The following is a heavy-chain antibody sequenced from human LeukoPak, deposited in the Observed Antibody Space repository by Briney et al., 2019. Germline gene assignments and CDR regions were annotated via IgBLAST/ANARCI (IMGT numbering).Heavy chain of an antibody. Sequence: SETLSLTCTVSGYSISSGYYWGWIRQPPGKGLEWIGSIYHSGSTYYNPSLKSRVTISVDTSKNQFSLKLSSVTAADTAVYYCARHSYGSGSYRLDYWGQGTLVTVSS. CDR1: GYSISSGYY. V-gene: IGHV4-38-2*02. CDR2: IYHSGST. D-gene: IGHD3-10*01. J-gene: IGHJ4*02. CDR3: ARHSYGSGSYRLDY.